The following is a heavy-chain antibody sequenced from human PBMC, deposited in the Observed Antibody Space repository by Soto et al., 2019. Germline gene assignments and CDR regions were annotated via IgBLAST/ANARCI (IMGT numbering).Heavy chain of an antibody. V-gene: IGHV4-61*01. J-gene: IGHJ5*02. CDR1: RVSIRSGSYY. Sequence: WGSLSLTCADPRVSIRSGSYYVTWIRKPPGKGLEWLGYIYNSGSTNYNPSLKSRVTISVDTSKNQFSLKMSSVTAADTAVYYCARAYSGYVGWFDPWGQGTLVTVSS. CDR2: IYNSGST. D-gene: IGHD5-12*01. CDR3: ARAYSGYVGWFDP.